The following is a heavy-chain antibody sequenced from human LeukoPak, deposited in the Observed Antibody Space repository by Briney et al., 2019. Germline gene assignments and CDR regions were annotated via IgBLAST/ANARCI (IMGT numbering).Heavy chain of an antibody. Sequence: SETLSLTGTVSGGAISSYYWSWIRQPPGKGLEWIGYIYYSGSTNYSPSLKSRVNISVDTSKNQFSLKLSSVTAADTAVYYCARAVGATIDYWGQGTLVTVSS. CDR1: GGAISSYY. CDR3: ARAVGATIDY. V-gene: IGHV4-59*01. J-gene: IGHJ4*02. D-gene: IGHD1-26*01. CDR2: IYYSGST.